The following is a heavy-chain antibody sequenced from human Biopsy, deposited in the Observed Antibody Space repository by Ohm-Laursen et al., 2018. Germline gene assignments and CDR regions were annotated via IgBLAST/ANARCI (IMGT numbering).Heavy chain of an antibody. CDR1: GDTFSRSA. Sequence: GASVKVSCKASGDTFSRSAFFWVRQSPGQGLVYLGRIIPIVGITNHAQTFQGRITLTANKSTFMVYMELIRLRSDDTAIYYCARGGSGSGYYGMDVWGQGATVSVSS. CDR3: ARGGSGSGYYGMDV. CDR2: IIPIVGIT. V-gene: IGHV1-69*04. D-gene: IGHD3-10*01. J-gene: IGHJ6*02.